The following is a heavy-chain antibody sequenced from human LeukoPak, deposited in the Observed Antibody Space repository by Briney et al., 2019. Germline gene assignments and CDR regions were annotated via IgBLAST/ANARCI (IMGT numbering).Heavy chain of an antibody. CDR3: ARSTGPIDY. V-gene: IGHV6-1*01. D-gene: IGHD1-1*01. CDR2: TYYRSKWYT. Sequence: SQTLSLTCAISGDSVSSNSAAWNWIRQSPSIGLEWLGRTYYRSKWYTYYAASVKSRIAINRDTSKNQFSLQLNSVTPEDTAVYYCARSTGPIDYWGQGTLVTVSS. J-gene: IGHJ4*02. CDR1: GDSVSSNSAA.